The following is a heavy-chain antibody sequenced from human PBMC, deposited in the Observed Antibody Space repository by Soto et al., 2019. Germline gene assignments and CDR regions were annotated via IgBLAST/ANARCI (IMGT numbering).Heavy chain of an antibody. CDR2: ISSSGSTI. CDR3: ARGALVGGNIFYYSYGMDV. CDR1: GFTFSSYE. V-gene: IGHV3-48*03. D-gene: IGHD1-26*01. Sequence: GGSLRLSCAASGFTFSSYEMNWVRQAPGKGLEWVSYISSSGSTIYYADSVKGRFTISRDNAKNSLYLQMNSLRAEDTAVYYCARGALVGGNIFYYSYGMDVWGQGTTVTVSS. J-gene: IGHJ6*02.